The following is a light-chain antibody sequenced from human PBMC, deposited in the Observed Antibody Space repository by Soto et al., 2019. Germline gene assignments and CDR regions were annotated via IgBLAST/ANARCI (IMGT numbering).Light chain of an antibody. CDR3: SSYAGSNKLNWV. CDR2: EVS. CDR1: SSDVGGYNY. Sequence: QSVLTQPPSASGSPGQSVTISCTGTSSDVGGYNYVSWYQQHPGKAPKLMIYEVSKRPSGVPDRFSGSKSGNTASLTVSGLQAEDEADYYCSSYAGSNKLNWVFGGGTKVTVL. V-gene: IGLV2-8*01. J-gene: IGLJ3*02.